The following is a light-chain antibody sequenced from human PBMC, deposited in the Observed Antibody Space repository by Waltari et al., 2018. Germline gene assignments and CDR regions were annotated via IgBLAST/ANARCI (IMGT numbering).Light chain of an antibody. CDR2: EGT. CDR1: TSDIGNHDY. Sequence: QSALTQPASVSGSPGQSITISCTGTTSDIGNHDYVSWYQQHTGKAPKLLIYEGTNRPSGVATRFSGSKSGSTASLTISGLQADDEAHYYCSSYTGGSTLLVFGGGTDLTVL. V-gene: IGLV2-14*01. CDR3: SSYTGGSTLLV. J-gene: IGLJ2*01.